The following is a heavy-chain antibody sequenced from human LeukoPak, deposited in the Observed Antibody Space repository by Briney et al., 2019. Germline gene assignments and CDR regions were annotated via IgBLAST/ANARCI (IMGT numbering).Heavy chain of an antibody. CDR2: MNPNSGNT. J-gene: IGHJ4*02. D-gene: IGHD3-9*01. V-gene: IGHV1-8*01. Sequence: ASVKVSCKASGYTFTSYDINWVRQATGQGLEWMGWMNPNSGNTGYAQKFQGRVTITRNTSISTAYMELSSLRSEDTAVYYCARAPAVLRYFDWLPHGRYYFDYWGQGTLVTVSS. CDR1: GYTFTSYD. CDR3: ARAPAVLRYFDWLPHGRYYFDY.